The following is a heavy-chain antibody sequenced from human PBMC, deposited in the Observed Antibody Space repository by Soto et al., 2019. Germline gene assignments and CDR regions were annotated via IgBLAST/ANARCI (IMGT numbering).Heavy chain of an antibody. CDR2: ISGSGGST. Sequence: GSLRLSCAASGFTFSSYAMSWVRQAPGKGLEWVSAISGSGGSTYYADSVKGRFTISRDNSKNTLYLQMNSLRAEDTAVYYCEKDRRSGRFESWGQGTPVILAS. CDR3: EKDRRSGRFES. V-gene: IGHV3-23*01. J-gene: IGHJ5*01. CDR1: GFTFSSYA. D-gene: IGHD6-25*01.